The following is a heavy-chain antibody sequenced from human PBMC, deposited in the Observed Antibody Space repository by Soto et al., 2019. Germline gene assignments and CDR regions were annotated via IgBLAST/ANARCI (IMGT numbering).Heavy chain of an antibody. D-gene: IGHD2-2*01. V-gene: IGHV1-18*01. J-gene: IGHJ4*02. CDR2: ITPYNGKT. CDR1: GYTFITFG. CDR3: ARDTSHYFDH. Sequence: PSVKVSCKASGYTFITFGISWVRQAPGQGLEWMGWITPYNGKTNYAQKVQDRVTMTADTPTGTAYMELRSLRSDDSAVYYCARDTSHYFDHWGQGTLVTVSS.